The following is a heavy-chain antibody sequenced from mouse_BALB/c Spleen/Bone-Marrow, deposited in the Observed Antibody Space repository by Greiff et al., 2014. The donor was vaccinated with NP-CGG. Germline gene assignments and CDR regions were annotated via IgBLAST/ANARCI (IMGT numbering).Heavy chain of an antibody. CDR2: IFPGSGNT. V-gene: IGHV1-66*01. D-gene: IGHD2-14*01. CDR1: GYSFTSYY. J-gene: IGHJ4*01. Sequence: VQLVESGPELVKPGATVRISCKASGYSFTSYYIHWVKQRPGQGLERIGWIFPGSGNTKYNEKFKGKATLTADTSSSTAYMQLRSRTSEDSAVYSRARGGYDGGDYYAMDYWGQGTSVTVSS. CDR3: ARGGYDGGDYYAMDY.